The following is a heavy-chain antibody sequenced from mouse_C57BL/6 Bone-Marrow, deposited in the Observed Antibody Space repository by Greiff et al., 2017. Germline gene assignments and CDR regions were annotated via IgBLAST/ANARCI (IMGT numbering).Heavy chain of an antibody. CDR1: GYTFTDYE. J-gene: IGHJ3*01. V-gene: IGHV1-15*01. CDR3: TRSLPLYYYGSSSWFAY. CDR2: IDPETGGT. D-gene: IGHD1-1*01. Sequence: QVQLKQSGAELVRPGASVTLSCKASGYTFTDYEMHWVKQTPVHGLEWIGAIDPETGGTAYNQKFKGKAILTADKSSSTAYMELRSLTSEDSAVXYCTRSLPLYYYGSSSWFAYWGQGTLVTVSA.